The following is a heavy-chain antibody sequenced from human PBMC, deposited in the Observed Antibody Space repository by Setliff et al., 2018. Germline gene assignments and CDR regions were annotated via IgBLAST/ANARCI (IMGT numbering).Heavy chain of an antibody. CDR1: GFTVSSYY. J-gene: IGHJ6*02. CDR2: IYTGGST. V-gene: IGHV3-66*01. CDR3: AGCGYGQYYAMDV. Sequence: QPGGSLRLSCAASGFTVSSYYMTGVRQAPGKGLEWVSVIYTGGSTYYADSVKGRFTISRDDSNNTLYLQMKSLRAEDTAVYYCAGCGYGQYYAMDVWGQGTTVTVSS. D-gene: IGHD5-12*01.